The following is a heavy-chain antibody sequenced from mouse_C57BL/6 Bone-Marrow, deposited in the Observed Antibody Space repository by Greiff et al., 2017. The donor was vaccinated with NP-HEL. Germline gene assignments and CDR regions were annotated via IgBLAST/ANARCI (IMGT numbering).Heavy chain of an antibody. CDR3: ARWAVVATGGYYYAMDY. CDR2: INPNNGGT. V-gene: IGHV1-18*01. J-gene: IGHJ4*01. CDR1: GYTFTDYN. D-gene: IGHD1-1*01. Sequence: EVQLQQSGPELVKPGASVKIPCKASGYTFTDYNMDWVKQSHGKSLEWIGDINPNNGGTIYNQKFKGKATLTVDKSSSTAYMELRSLTSEDTAVYYCARWAVVATGGYYYAMDYWGQGTSVTVSS.